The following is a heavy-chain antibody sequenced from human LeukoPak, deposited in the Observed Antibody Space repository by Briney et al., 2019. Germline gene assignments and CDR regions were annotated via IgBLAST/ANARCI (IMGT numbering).Heavy chain of an antibody. CDR3: ARNKGTKWLQFDY. D-gene: IGHD6-19*01. CDR1: GGSISSGSYY. J-gene: IGHJ4*02. Sequence: SQTLSLTCTVSGGSISSGSYYWSWIRQPAGKGLEWIGRIYTSGSTNYNPSLKSRLTISVDTSKNQFSLKLSSVTAADTAVYYCARNKGTKWLQFDYWGQGTLVTVSS. V-gene: IGHV4-61*02. CDR2: IYTSGST.